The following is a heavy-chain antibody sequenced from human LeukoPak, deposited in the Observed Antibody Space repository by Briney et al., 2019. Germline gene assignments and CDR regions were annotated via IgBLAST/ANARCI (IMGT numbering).Heavy chain of an antibody. CDR2: IIPIFGTP. CDR1: GYTFTNYG. CDR3: AKQGALRQDYYMDV. Sequence: GASVKVSCKTSGYTFTNYGISWVRQAPGQGLEWMGRIIPIFGTPNYAQRFQGRVTITADIVSSTAYMEVNNLTSEDTAVYFCAKQGALRQDYYMDVWGNGTTVTVSS. V-gene: IGHV1-69*06. J-gene: IGHJ6*03.